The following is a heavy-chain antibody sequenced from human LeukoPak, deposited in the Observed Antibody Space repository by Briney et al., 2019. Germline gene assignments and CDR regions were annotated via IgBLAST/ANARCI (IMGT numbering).Heavy chain of an antibody. CDR3: ATDSGGRYFDY. CDR1: GFTFSSYG. V-gene: IGHV3-33*01. D-gene: IGHD2-15*01. CDR2: IWYDGSNK. Sequence: GRSLRLSRAASGFTFSSYGMHWVRQAPGKGLEWVAIIWYDGSNKYYADSVKGRFTISRDNSKNTLYLQMNSLRAEDTAVYYCATDSGGRYFDYWGQGTLVTVSS. J-gene: IGHJ4*02.